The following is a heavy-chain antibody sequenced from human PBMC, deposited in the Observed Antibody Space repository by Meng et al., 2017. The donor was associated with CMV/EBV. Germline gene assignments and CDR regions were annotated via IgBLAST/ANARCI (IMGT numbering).Heavy chain of an antibody. Sequence: KISCKASGYTFTSYDINWVRQATGQGLEWMGWMNPNSGNTGYAQKFQGRVTMTRNTSISTAYMELSSLRSEDTAVYYCARGRVSDCSSTSCYRGAHYYYYGMDVWGQGTTVTVSS. CDR2: MNPNSGNT. CDR1: GYTFTSYD. V-gene: IGHV1-8*01. D-gene: IGHD2-2*01. J-gene: IGHJ6*02. CDR3: ARGRVSDCSSTSCYRGAHYYYYGMDV.